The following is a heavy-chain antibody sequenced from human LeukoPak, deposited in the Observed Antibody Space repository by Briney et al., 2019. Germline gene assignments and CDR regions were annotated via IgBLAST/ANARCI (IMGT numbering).Heavy chain of an antibody. CDR3: ARGSQDGFDY. CDR2: IHYSGST. J-gene: IGHJ4*02. Sequence: SETLSLTCAVYGGPFSGYYWSWIRQPPGKGLEWIGYIHYSGSTYYNPSLKSRVTISVDTSKNQFSLKLSSVTAADTAVYYCARGSQDGFDYWGQGTLVTVSS. D-gene: IGHD2-15*01. CDR1: GGPFSGYY. V-gene: IGHV4-34*09.